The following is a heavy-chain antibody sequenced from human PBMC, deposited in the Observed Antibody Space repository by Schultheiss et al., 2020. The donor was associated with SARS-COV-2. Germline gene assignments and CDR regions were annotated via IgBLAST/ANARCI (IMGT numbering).Heavy chain of an antibody. CDR3: ARNIAAAALDY. Sequence: QTLSLPCTVSGGSISGYYWNWIRQPPGKGLEWIGEINRSGSTNYNPSLKSRVTISVDTSKNQFSLKLSSVTAADTAVYYCARNIAAAALDYWGQGTLVTVSS. CDR2: INRSGST. CDR1: GGSISGYY. D-gene: IGHD6-13*01. V-gene: IGHV4-34*01. J-gene: IGHJ4*02.